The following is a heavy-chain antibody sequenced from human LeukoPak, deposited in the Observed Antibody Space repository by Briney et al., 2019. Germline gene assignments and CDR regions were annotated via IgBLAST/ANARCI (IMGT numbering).Heavy chain of an antibody. Sequence: GGSLRLSCAASGFTFSSYGMHWVRQAPGKGLEWVAFIRYDGSNKYYADSVKGRFTISRVNSKNTLYLQMDSLRAEDTALYYCAKDRTGYSGYGYYYYYMDVWGKGTTVTVSS. CDR2: IRYDGSNK. V-gene: IGHV3-30*02. J-gene: IGHJ6*03. CDR3: AKDRTGYSGYGYYYYYMDV. CDR1: GFTFSSYG. D-gene: IGHD5-12*01.